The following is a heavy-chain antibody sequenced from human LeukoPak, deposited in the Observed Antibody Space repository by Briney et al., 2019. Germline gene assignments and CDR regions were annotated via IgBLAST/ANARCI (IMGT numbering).Heavy chain of an antibody. CDR2: INHSGST. CDR1: GGSFSGYY. CDR3: ARWVTVKLRCPHFDY. D-gene: IGHD4-17*01. V-gene: IGHV4-34*01. Sequence: SETLSLTCAVYGGSFSGYYWSWIRQPPGEGVEWIGEINHSGSTNYNPSLKSRVTISVDTSKNQFSLKLSSVTAADTAVYYCARWVTVKLRCPHFDYWGQGTLVTVSS. J-gene: IGHJ4*02.